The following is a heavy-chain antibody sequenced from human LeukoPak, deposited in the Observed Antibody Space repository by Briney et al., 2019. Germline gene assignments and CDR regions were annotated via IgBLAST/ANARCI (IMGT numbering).Heavy chain of an antibody. CDR3: ARVRGFSYGPGGFFDY. V-gene: IGHV3-72*01. CDR1: GFTFSDYY. J-gene: IGHJ4*02. Sequence: TGGSLRLSCAASGFTFSDYYMDWVRQAPGKGLEWVGRTRNKADSYTTEYAASVKGRFTISRDDSKNPLYLQMNSLKTEDTAVYYCARVRGFSYGPGGFFDYWGQGTLVTVSS. CDR2: TRNKADSYTT. D-gene: IGHD5-18*01.